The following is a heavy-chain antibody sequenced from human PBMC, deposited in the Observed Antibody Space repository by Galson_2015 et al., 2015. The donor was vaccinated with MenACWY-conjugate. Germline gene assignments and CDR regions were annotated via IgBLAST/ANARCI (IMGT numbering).Heavy chain of an antibody. D-gene: IGHD5-18*01. CDR2: ISGSGGNT. J-gene: IGHJ6*03. CDR1: GFTFSSYA. Sequence: SLRLSCAASGFTFSSYAMSWVRQAPGKGLEWVSAISGSGGNTYYADSVKGRFTISRDNSKNTLYLQINSLRAGDTAVYYCATTYSSPGYYYYMDVWGRGTAATVSS. CDR3: ATTYSSPGYYYYMDV. V-gene: IGHV3-23*01.